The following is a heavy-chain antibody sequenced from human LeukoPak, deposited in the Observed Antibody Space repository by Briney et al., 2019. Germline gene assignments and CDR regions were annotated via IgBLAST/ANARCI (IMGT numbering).Heavy chain of an antibody. J-gene: IGHJ6*03. CDR2: IIPIFGTA. CDR3: ARSHVIAAAGSTYYYYMDV. D-gene: IGHD6-13*01. V-gene: IGHV1-69*06. CDR1: GGTFSSYA. Sequence: SVKVSCNASGGTFSSYAISWVRQAPGQGLEWMGGIIPIFGTANYAQKFQGRVTITADKSTSTAYMELSSLRSEDTAVYYCARSHVIAAAGSTYYYYMDVWGKGTTVTVSS.